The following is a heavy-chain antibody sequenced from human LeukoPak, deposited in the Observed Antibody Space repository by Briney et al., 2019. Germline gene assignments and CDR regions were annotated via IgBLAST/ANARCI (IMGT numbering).Heavy chain of an antibody. V-gene: IGHV1-69*13. CDR2: IIPIFGTA. Sequence: SVKVSCTASGGTFSSYAISWVRQAPGQGLEWMGGIIPIFGTANYAQKFQGRVTITADESTSTAYMELSSLRSEDTAVYYCASTPAVAGLSHWFDPWGQGTLVTVSS. D-gene: IGHD6-19*01. CDR1: GGTFSSYA. CDR3: ASTPAVAGLSHWFDP. J-gene: IGHJ5*02.